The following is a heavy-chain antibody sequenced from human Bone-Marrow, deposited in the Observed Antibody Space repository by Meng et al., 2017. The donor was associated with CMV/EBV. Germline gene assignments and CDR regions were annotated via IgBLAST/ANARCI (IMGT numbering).Heavy chain of an antibody. D-gene: IGHD3-3*01. V-gene: IGHV4-34*01. CDR1: AVSGYY. Sequence: AVSGYYWSWIRQPPGKGLEWIGEINHSGSTNYNPSLKSRVTISVDTSKNQFSLKLSSVTAADTAVYYCAIRDYDFWSGYYSGWFDPWGQGTLVTVSS. J-gene: IGHJ5*02. CDR2: INHSGST. CDR3: AIRDYDFWSGYYSGWFDP.